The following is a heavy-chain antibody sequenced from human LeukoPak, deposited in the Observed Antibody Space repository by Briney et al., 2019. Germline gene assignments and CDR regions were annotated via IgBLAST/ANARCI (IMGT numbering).Heavy chain of an antibody. D-gene: IGHD3-10*01. CDR1: GFTFGRHA. Sequence: PGGSLRLSCAASGFTFGRHAMNWVRQAPGKGLEWGSAIRFSGESTYYADSVKGGFIISRDNSKNTLYLQMDSLRAEDTAVYYCAKDVGTSGNYSPSDYWGQGTLVTVSS. CDR2: IRFSGEST. J-gene: IGHJ4*02. V-gene: IGHV3-23*01. CDR3: AKDVGTSGNYSPSDY.